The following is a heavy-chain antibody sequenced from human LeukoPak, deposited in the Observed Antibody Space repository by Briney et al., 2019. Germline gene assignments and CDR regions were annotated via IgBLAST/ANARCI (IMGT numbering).Heavy chain of an antibody. J-gene: IGHJ1*01. CDR2: ISSSSSYI. V-gene: IGHV3-21*01. Sequence: GGSLRLSCAASGFTFSSYSMNWVRQAPGKGLEWVSSISSSSSYIYYADSVKGRFTISRDNAKNSLYLQMNSLRAEDTAVYYCATESLWFGESDWAQGTLDPVS. CDR1: GFTFSSYS. D-gene: IGHD3-10*01. CDR3: ATESLWFGESD.